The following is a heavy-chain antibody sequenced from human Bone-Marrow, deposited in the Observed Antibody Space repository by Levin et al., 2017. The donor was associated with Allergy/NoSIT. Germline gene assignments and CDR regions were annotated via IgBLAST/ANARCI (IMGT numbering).Heavy chain of an antibody. CDR2: IKQDGSEK. CDR3: ASQRGLYGSGSGDY. J-gene: IGHJ4*02. V-gene: IGHV3-7*02. Sequence: GGSLRLSCAASGFTFSSYWMSWVRQAPGKGLEWVANIKQDGSEKYYVDSVKGRFTISRDNAKNSLYLQMNSLRAEDTAVYYCASQRGLYGSGSGDYWGQGTLVTVSS. CDR1: GFTFSSYW. D-gene: IGHD3-10*01.